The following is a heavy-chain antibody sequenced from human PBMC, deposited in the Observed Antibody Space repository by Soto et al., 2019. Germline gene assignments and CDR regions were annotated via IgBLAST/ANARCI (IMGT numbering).Heavy chain of an antibody. D-gene: IGHD3-3*01. J-gene: IGHJ5*02. V-gene: IGHV3-15*07. CDR1: GFTFYTAV. CDR3: VTDTRGS. CDR2: IKSKNDGETT. Sequence: PGGSLRLSCAASGFTFYTAVLNWVRQAPGKGLEWVGRIKSKNDGETTDYAAPVKGRFTISRDDSINTLYLQMNSLKTDDTAVYYCVTDTRGSWGQGTLVTVSS.